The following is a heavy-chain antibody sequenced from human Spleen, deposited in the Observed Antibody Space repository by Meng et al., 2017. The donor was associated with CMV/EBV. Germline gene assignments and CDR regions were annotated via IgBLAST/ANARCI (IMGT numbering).Heavy chain of an antibody. CDR1: GCSISSGYY. J-gene: IGHJ3*02. Sequence: SETLSLTCTVSGCSISSGYYWSWIRQPPGKGLEWIGHIYYSGSTNYSPSLRSRVTISVDTSKNQFSLKLSSVTAADTAVYYCAGGESYEILTGYYPLIGAFDMWGQGTMVTVSS. D-gene: IGHD3-9*01. CDR2: IYYSGST. CDR3: AGGESYEILTGYYPLIGAFDM. V-gene: IGHV4-61*01.